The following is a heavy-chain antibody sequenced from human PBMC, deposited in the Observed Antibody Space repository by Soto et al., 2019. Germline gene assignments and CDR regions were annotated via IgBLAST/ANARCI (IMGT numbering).Heavy chain of an antibody. V-gene: IGHV4-31*03. CDR1: GGSISSGGYY. J-gene: IGHJ4*02. CDR2: IYYSGST. CDR3: ARSVKSVIEY. Sequence: SETLSLTCTVSGGSISSGGYYWSWIRQHPGKGLEWIGYIYYSGSTYYNPSLKSRVTISVDTSKNQFSLKLSSVTAADTAVYYCARSVKSVIEYWGQGTLVTVSS. D-gene: IGHD3-22*01.